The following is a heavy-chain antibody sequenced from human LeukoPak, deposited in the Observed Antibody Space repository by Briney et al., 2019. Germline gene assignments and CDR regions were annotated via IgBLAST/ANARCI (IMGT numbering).Heavy chain of an antibody. CDR3: ARHWTYYDYVWGSYRPYYFDY. J-gene: IGHJ4*02. V-gene: IGHV4-34*01. CDR1: GGSFSGYY. D-gene: IGHD3-16*02. CDR2: INHSGST. Sequence: PSETLSLTCAVYGGSFSGYYWSWIRQPPGKGLEWIGEINHSGSTNYNPSLNSRVTISVDTSKNQFSLKLSSVTAADTAVYYCARHWTYYDYVWGSYRPYYFDYWGQGTLVTVSS.